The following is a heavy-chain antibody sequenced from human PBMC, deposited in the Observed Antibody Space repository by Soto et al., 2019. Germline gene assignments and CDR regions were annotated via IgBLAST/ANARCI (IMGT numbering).Heavy chain of an antibody. V-gene: IGHV1-69*13. CDR3: ARAHTLDYDSSGYHLLDAFDI. D-gene: IGHD3-22*01. J-gene: IGHJ3*02. Sequence: ASVKVSCKASGGTFSSYAISWVRQAPGQGLEWMGGIITIFGTANYAKKFQGRVTITADESTSTAYMELSSLRSEDTAVYYCARAHTLDYDSSGYHLLDAFDIWGQGTMVTVSS. CDR2: IITIFGTA. CDR1: GGTFSSYA.